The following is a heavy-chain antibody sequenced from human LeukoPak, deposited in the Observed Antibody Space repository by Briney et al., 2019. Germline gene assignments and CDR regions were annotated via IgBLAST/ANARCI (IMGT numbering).Heavy chain of an antibody. CDR3: AELGITMIGGV. J-gene: IGHJ6*04. CDR2: ISSSSSII. D-gene: IGHD3-10*02. CDR1: GFTFSSYS. V-gene: IGHV3-48*04. Sequence: GGSLRLSCAASGFTFSSYSMLWVRQAPGKGLEWVSYISSSSSIIYYADSVKGRFTISRDNAKNSLYLQMNSLRAEDTAVYYCAELGITMIGGVWGKGTTVTISS.